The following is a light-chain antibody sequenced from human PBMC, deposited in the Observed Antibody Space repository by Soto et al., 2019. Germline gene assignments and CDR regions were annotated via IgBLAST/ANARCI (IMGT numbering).Light chain of an antibody. J-gene: IGKJ3*01. V-gene: IGKV3-11*01. CDR2: DVS. Sequence: EIVLTQSPDTLSLSPGERATLSCRASQSVTYHLAWFQQKPGQAPRLLIYDVSNRATGVPARFSGGGSGADFTLTISSLEPEDFAVYYCQQRDSWPETFGPGTKVDIK. CDR3: QQRDSWPET. CDR1: QSVTYH.